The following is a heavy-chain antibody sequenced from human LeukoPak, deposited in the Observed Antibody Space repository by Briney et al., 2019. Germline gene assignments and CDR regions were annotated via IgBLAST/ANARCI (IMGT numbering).Heavy chain of an antibody. D-gene: IGHD3-10*01. CDR2: IKQDGSEK. V-gene: IGHV3-7*03. CDR1: GFSFSNFW. Sequence: GGSLRLSCAASGFSFSNFWMNWVRQAPGEGLEWVANIKQDGSEKYYVDSVKGRFTISRDNAKNSLYLQMNSLRAEDTGVYYCGRGPNYGNSFDYWGQGTLVTVSS. J-gene: IGHJ4*02. CDR3: GRGPNYGNSFDY.